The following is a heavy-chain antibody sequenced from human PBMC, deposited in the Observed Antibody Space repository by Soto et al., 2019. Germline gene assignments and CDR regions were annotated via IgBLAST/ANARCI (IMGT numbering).Heavy chain of an antibody. J-gene: IGHJ6*02. D-gene: IGHD5-18*01. V-gene: IGHV3-48*03. CDR2: ISSSGSTI. Sequence: EVQLVESGGGLVQPGGSLRLSCAASGFTFSSYEMNWVRQAPGKGLEWVSYISSSGSTIYYADSVKGRFTISRDNAKNSLYLQMNSLRAEDTAVYYCARDTAMAYYYYGMDVWGQGTTVTVPS. CDR3: ARDTAMAYYYYGMDV. CDR1: GFTFSSYE.